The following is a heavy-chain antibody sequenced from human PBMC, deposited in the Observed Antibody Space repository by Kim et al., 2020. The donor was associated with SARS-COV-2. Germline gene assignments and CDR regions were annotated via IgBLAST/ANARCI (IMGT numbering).Heavy chain of an antibody. J-gene: IGHJ4*02. CDR1: GFTFSSYS. V-gene: IGHV3-21*01. CDR3: ATYYYDSSGYSHYFDY. Sequence: GGSLRLSCAASGFTFSSYSMNWVRQAPGKGLEWVSSISSSSSYIYYADSVKGRFTISRDNAKNSLYLQMNSLRAEDTAVYYCATYYYDSSGYSHYFDYWGQGTLVTVSS. D-gene: IGHD3-22*01. CDR2: ISSSSSYI.